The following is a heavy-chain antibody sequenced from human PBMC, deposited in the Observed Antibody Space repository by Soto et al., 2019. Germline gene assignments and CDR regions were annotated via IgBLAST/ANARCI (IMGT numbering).Heavy chain of an antibody. CDR3: AKDVSLPDTAMA. CDR1: GFTFSSYG. D-gene: IGHD5-18*01. V-gene: IGHV3-30*18. Sequence: PGGSLRLSCAASGFTFSSYGMHWVRQAPGKGLEWVAVISYDGRNKYYADSVKGRLTISRDNSKNTLYLQMNSLRVEDTAVYYCAKDVSLPDTAMAWGQGTLVTVSS. J-gene: IGHJ4*02. CDR2: ISYDGRNK.